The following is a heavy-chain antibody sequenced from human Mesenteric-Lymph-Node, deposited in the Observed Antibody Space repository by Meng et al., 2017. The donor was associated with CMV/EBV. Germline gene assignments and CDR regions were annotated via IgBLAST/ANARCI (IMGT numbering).Heavy chain of an antibody. J-gene: IGHJ2*01. V-gene: IGHV5-51*01. Sequence: GESLKISCRGSGYSFTSYWIGWVRQMPGKGLEWMGIIYPGDSDTRYSPSFQGQVTISADKSISTAYLQWSSLKASDTAMYYCARYSSGWYEFMPYWYFDLWGRGTLVTVSS. D-gene: IGHD6-19*01. CDR1: GYSFTSYW. CDR3: ARYSSGWYEFMPYWYFDL. CDR2: IYPGDSDT.